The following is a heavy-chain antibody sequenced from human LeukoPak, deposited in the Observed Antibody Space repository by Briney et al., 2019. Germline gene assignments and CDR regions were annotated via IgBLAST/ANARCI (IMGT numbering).Heavy chain of an antibody. CDR2: IYYSGST. CDR3: ARDRGFESYAFDI. V-gene: IGHV4-59*01. Sequence: SETLYLTCTVSGGSISSYYWSWIRQPPGKGLEWIGYIYYSGSTNYNPSLKSRVTISVDTSKNQFSLKLSSVTAADTAVYYCARDRGFESYAFDIWGQGTMVTVSS. CDR1: GGSISSYY. D-gene: IGHD3-10*01. J-gene: IGHJ3*02.